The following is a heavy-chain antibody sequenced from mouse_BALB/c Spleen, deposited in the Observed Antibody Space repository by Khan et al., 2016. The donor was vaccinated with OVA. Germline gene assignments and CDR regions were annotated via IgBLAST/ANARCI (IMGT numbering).Heavy chain of an antibody. Sequence: EVQLQESGPGLVKPSPSLSLTCTVTGYSITSGYGWNWIRQFPGNQLEWMGYISYSGSTNYNPSLKSRISITRDTSKNKFLLQLNSVTTEDTATYYRTKTARIKYWGQGTTLTVSS. J-gene: IGHJ2*01. CDR3: TKTARIKY. D-gene: IGHD1-2*01. CDR2: ISYSGST. V-gene: IGHV3-2*02. CDR1: GYSITSGYG.